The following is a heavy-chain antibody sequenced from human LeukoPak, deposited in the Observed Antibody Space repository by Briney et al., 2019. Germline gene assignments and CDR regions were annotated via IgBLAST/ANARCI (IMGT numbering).Heavy chain of an antibody. CDR3: AREVGYCSSTSCHGTRNYYYYYGMDV. V-gene: IGHV1-18*04. Sequence: GASQKVSCKGSGYTFSSYGISWVRQGPGQGLERVGGSSAYNGNTHNAQKLQGRVTRTTDTSTSTAYMELRSLRSDDTAVYYCAREVGYCSSTSCHGTRNYYYYYGMDVWGKGTTVTVSS. CDR2: SSAYNGNT. J-gene: IGHJ6*04. CDR1: GYTFSSYG. D-gene: IGHD2-2*01.